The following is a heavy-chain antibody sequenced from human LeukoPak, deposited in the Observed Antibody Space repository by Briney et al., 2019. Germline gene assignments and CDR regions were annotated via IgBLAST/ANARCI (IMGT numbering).Heavy chain of an antibody. V-gene: IGHV1-18*01. D-gene: IGHD3-3*01. J-gene: IGHJ3*02. CDR1: GYTFTSYG. CDR3: ARDFGGEILEWDIDAFDI. Sequence: ASVKVSCKASGYTFTSYGISWVRQAPGQGLEWMGWISAYNGNTNYAQKLQGRVTMTTDTSTSTAYMELRSLRSDDTAVYYCARDFGGEILEWDIDAFDIWGQGTMVTVSS. CDR2: ISAYNGNT.